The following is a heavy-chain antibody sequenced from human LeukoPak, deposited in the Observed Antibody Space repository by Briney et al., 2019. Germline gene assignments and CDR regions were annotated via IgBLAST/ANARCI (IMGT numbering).Heavy chain of an antibody. Sequence: SETLSLTCTVSGGSISNNYWTWLRQPTGKGVEGIGFIFNSRSTNYNPSLKSRVTMSVDTSTNHFSLRLNSVTAADTAVYYCARQVHDNGGSLYHFDYWGQGTLVTVSS. CDR3: ARQVHDNGGSLYHFDY. J-gene: IGHJ4*02. CDR1: GGSISNNY. D-gene: IGHD4-23*01. V-gene: IGHV4-59*08. CDR2: IFNSRST.